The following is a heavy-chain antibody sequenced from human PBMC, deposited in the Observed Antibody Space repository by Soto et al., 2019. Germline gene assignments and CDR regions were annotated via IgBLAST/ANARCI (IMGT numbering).Heavy chain of an antibody. CDR1: GGSISSGGYY. J-gene: IGHJ5*02. V-gene: IGHV4-31*03. Sequence: SETLSLTCTVSGGSISSGGYYWSWIRQHPGKGLEWIGYIYYSGSTYYNPSLKSRVTISVDTSKNQFSLKLSSVTAADTAVYYCAGEFMIVGDNGFAPWGQGTLVPVSP. CDR2: IYYSGST. D-gene: IGHD3-22*01. CDR3: AGEFMIVGDNGFAP.